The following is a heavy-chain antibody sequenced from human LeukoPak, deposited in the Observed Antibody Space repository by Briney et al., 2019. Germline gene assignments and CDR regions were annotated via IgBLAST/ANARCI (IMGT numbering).Heavy chain of an antibody. D-gene: IGHD2-21*02. V-gene: IGHV3-30*02. CDR3: AKEGDEFRGYLDV. Sequence: AGYLSLSCAASGFTFSRLRMQRVRQAPGQGREGVAVIHNDGTQGQHGDSVKGRFTISKDNSQSTLYLQMNNLRDDDTAVYYCAKEGDEFRGYLDVWGKGTTVTVSS. CDR1: GFTFSRLR. J-gene: IGHJ6*03. CDR2: IHNDGTQG.